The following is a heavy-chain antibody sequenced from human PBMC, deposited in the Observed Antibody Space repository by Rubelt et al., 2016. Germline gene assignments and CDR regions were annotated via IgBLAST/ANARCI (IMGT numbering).Heavy chain of an antibody. V-gene: IGHV4-4*07. CDR1: GGSISSYY. CDR3: ARSWAWTARKDAFDI. Sequence: QVQLQESGPGLVKPSETLSLTCTVSGGSISSYYWSWIRQPAGKGLEWIGRIYSSGITNYNPSLKSRVIMSVDTSKNQFSLKLSSVTAADTAGYYCARSWAWTARKDAFDIWGQGTMVTVSS. J-gene: IGHJ3*02. CDR2: IYSSGIT. D-gene: IGHD6-6*01.